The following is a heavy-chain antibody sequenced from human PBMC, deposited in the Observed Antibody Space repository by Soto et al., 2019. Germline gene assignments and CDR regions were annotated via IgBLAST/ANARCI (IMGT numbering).Heavy chain of an antibody. Sequence: GGSLRLSCAASGFTFSSYAMSWVRQAPGKGLEWVSAISGSGGSTYYADSVKGRFTISRDNSKNTLYLQMNSLRAEDTAVYYCARLLRFLEWLRLDAFDIWGQGTMVTVSS. CDR1: GFTFSSYA. D-gene: IGHD3-3*01. CDR3: ARLLRFLEWLRLDAFDI. J-gene: IGHJ3*02. CDR2: ISGSGGST. V-gene: IGHV3-23*01.